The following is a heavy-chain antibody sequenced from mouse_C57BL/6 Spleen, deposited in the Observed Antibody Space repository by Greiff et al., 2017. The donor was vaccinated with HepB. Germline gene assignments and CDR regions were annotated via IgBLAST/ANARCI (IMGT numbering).Heavy chain of an antibody. CDR3: ARTATTVVAPFDV. CDR2: INPSSGYT. CDR1: GYTFTSYW. V-gene: IGHV1-7*01. J-gene: IGHJ1*03. Sequence: QVQLQQSGAELAKPGASVKLSCKASGYTFTSYWMHWVKQRPGQGLEWIGYINPSSGYTKYNQKFKDKATLTADKSSSTAYMQRSSLTYEDSAVYYCARTATTVVAPFDVWGTGTTVTVSS. D-gene: IGHD1-1*01.